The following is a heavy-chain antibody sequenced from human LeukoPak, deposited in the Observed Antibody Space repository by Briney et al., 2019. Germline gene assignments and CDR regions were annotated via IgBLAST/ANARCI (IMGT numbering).Heavy chain of an antibody. V-gene: IGHV4-59*01. CDR1: GGXISNYF. Sequence: SETLSLTCTVSGGXISNYFCSWIRQPPGKGLEWIAYIHYSDPTNYNPSLKSRVTISLDTSKNQFSLMLSSVTAADTAVYYCARDRRWELLHAFDIWGQGTMVTVSS. D-gene: IGHD1-26*01. J-gene: IGHJ3*02. CDR3: ARDRRWELLHAFDI. CDR2: IHYSDPT.